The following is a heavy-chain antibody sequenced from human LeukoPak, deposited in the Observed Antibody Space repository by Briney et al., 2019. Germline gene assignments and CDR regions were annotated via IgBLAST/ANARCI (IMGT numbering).Heavy chain of an antibody. CDR3: ARIYCGGDCRGYYYHYYMDV. V-gene: IGHV4-39*07. D-gene: IGHD2-21*02. CDR1: SGSISTSNYY. J-gene: IGHJ6*03. CDR2: IFYSGST. Sequence: SETLSLTCTVSSGSISTSNYYWGWVRQPPGKALEWIGNIFYSGSTYYSPSLKSRVTISVDTSKNQFSLKLSSVTAADTAVYYCARIYCGGDCRGYYYHYYMDVWGKGTTVTISS.